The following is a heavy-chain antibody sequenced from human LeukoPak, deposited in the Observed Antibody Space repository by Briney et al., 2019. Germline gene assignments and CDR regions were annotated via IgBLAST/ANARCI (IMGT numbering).Heavy chain of an antibody. Sequence: GGSLRPSCAASGFTFSNYWMSWVRQAPRKGLEWVASIKFDGVKTEYVDSVKGRFTISRDNAKNSVYLQMNSLRAEDTAIYYCVTWRWAQSEFEYWGQGTLVTVSS. D-gene: IGHD5-24*01. V-gene: IGHV3-7*03. CDR3: VTWRWAQSEFEY. CDR2: IKFDGVKT. J-gene: IGHJ4*02. CDR1: GFTFSNYW.